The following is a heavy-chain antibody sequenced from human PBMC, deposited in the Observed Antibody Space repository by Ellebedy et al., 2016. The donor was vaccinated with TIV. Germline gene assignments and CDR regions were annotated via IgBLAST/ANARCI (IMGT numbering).Heavy chain of an antibody. V-gene: IGHV3-43*02. CDR1: GFVFDDYA. CDR2: VSEGSLQV. CDR3: AKDLSQYWLALDA. Sequence: GESLKISCAASGFVFDDYAMHWVRQVPGKGLEWVSLVSEGSLQVYYGESVKGRFTISRDDSKNSLYLQMNSLRTEDTAVYYCAKDLSQYWLALDAWGQGTTVTV. J-gene: IGHJ6*02. D-gene: IGHD5-12*01.